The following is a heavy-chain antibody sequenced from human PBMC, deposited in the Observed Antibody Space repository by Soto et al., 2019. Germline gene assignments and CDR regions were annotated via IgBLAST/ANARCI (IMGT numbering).Heavy chain of an antibody. D-gene: IGHD6-6*01. J-gene: IGHJ6*02. CDR1: GGSISSGGYY. CDR2: IYYSGST. CDR3: ARERVKDVAARRGPVAGRYYYGMDV. Sequence: QVQLQESGPGLVKPSQTLSLTCTVSGGSISSGGYYWSWIRQHPGKGLEWIGYIYYSGSTYYNPPLKSRVTISVDTSKNQFSRKLSSVTAADTAVYYCARERVKDVAARRGPVAGRYYYGMDVWGQGTTVTVSS. V-gene: IGHV4-31*03.